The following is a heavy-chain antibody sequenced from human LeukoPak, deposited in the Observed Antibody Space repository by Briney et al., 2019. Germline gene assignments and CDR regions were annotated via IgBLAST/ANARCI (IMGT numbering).Heavy chain of an antibody. V-gene: IGHV3-74*01. CDR1: GFDFATYW. Sequence: GGSLRLSCAASGFDFATYWMVWVRQAPGKGLVWVAQINSDGSGATYGDSAKGRFSISRDNAKNTLFLYMSGLRAEDTDVYYCARGTSTAPGIDYWGQGTLVAVSS. CDR3: ARGTSTAPGIDY. CDR2: INSDGSGA. J-gene: IGHJ4*02. D-gene: IGHD6-13*01.